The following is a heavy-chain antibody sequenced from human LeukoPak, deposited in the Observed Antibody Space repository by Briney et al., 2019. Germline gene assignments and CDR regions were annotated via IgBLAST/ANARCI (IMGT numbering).Heavy chain of an antibody. V-gene: IGHV4-28*01. J-gene: IGHJ3*01. CDR1: GYSISSNNW. CDR3: ARNQAVAANRGASDV. Sequence: SDTLSLTCAVSGYSISSNNWWAWVRQPPGKGLEWIGYIYYNGNTYYNPYNPSLTSRVTMSVDTSKNQFSLKLDSVTEIDTAMYYCARNQAVAANRGASDVWGQGTMVTVSS. CDR2: IYYNGNT. D-gene: IGHD6-19*01.